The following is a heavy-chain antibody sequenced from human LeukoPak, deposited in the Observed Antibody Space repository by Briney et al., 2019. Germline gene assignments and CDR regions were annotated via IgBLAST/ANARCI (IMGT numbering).Heavy chain of an antibody. CDR1: GFTFSSYA. CDR3: AKGGVPVVSPAVN. Sequence: GGSLRLSCAASGFTFSSYAMHWVRQAPGKGLEWVAVISYDGSNKYYADSVKGRFTISRDNSKNTLYLQMNSLRAEDTAVHYCAKGGVPVVSPAVNWGQGTLVTVSS. V-gene: IGHV3-30-3*01. J-gene: IGHJ4*02. D-gene: IGHD2-2*01. CDR2: ISYDGSNK.